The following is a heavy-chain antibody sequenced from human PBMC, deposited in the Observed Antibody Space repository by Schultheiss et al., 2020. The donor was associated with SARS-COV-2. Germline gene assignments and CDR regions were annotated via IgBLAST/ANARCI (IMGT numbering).Heavy chain of an antibody. CDR3: ARDRSGYPPRYGMDV. J-gene: IGHJ6*02. CDR2: IYYSGST. Sequence: SETLSLTCAVSGYSISSGDYYWSWIRQPPGKGLEWIGYIYYSGSTNYNPSLKSRVTISVDTSKNQLSLKLSSVTAADTAVYYCARDRSGYPPRYGMDVWGQGTTVTVSS. D-gene: IGHD3-22*01. V-gene: IGHV4-61*08. CDR1: GYSISSGDYY.